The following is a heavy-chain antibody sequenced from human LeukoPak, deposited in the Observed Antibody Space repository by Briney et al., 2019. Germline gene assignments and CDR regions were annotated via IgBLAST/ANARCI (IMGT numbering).Heavy chain of an antibody. D-gene: IGHD2-21*02. CDR1: GGSSSGYC. V-gene: IGHV4-34*01. Sequence: SETLSHTRTVYGGSSSGYCWSWIRQSPGKGLEWIGEINHSGSMNYNPSLKSRVTISVDTSKKQFSLEVTSVTAADTAVYYCTRGKPATVSDSWGQASLVTVSS. CDR2: INHSGSM. J-gene: IGHJ4*02. CDR3: TRGKPATVSDS.